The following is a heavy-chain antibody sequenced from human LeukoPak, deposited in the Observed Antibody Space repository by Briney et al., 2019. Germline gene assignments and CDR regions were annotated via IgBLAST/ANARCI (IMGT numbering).Heavy chain of an antibody. CDR3: AKDRGRQWLVLTRTGAPYYFDY. D-gene: IGHD6-19*01. Sequence: AGGSLRLSCAGSGFTFSSYAMSWVRQAPGKGLEWVSSISKSGSSTYYADSVKGRLTISRDNYKNTLYLQMNSLRAEDTAVYYCAKDRGRQWLVLTRTGAPYYFDYWGEGTLVTVSS. CDR1: GFTFSSYA. CDR2: ISKSGSST. J-gene: IGHJ4*02. V-gene: IGHV3-23*01.